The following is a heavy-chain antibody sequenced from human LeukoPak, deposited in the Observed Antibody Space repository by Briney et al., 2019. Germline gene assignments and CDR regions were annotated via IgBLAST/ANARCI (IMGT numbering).Heavy chain of an antibody. Sequence: PSETLSLTCTVSNGSISSYHWSWVRQPPGKGLEWIGYILTSGTTNYNPSLKSRLTISVDTSKNQFTLKLSSVTAADTAVYYCARLRVSRSYLYYFDYWGQGTLVTVSS. CDR3: ARLRVSRSYLYYFDY. V-gene: IGHV4-4*09. D-gene: IGHD1-26*01. CDR2: ILTSGTT. J-gene: IGHJ4*02. CDR1: NGSISSYH.